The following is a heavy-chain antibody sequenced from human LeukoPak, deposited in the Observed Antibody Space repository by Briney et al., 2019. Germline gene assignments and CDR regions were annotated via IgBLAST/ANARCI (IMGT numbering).Heavy chain of an antibody. CDR3: ARVCHYYDSGGYYRAFDY. CDR2: INPNSGGT. D-gene: IGHD3-22*01. CDR1: GYTFTGYY. Sequence: ASVKVSCKASGYTFTGYYMHWVRQAPGQGLEWMGWINPNSGGTNYAQKFQGRVTMTRDTSISTAYMELSRLRSDDTAVYYCARVCHYYDSGGYYRAFDYWGQGTLVTVSS. J-gene: IGHJ4*02. V-gene: IGHV1-2*02.